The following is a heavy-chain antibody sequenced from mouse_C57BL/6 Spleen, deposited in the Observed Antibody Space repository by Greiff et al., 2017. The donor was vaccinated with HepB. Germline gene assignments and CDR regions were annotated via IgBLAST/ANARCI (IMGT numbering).Heavy chain of an antibody. CDR2: ISSGSSTI. J-gene: IGHJ2*01. CDR3: ARLGYYEYFDY. Sequence: EVQRVESGGGLVKPGGSLKLSCAASGFTFSDYGVHWVRQAPEKGLEWVAYISSGSSTIYYADTVKGRFTISRDNAKNTLFLQMTSLRSEDTAMYYCARLGYYEYFDYWGQGTTLTVSS. CDR1: GFTFSDYG. D-gene: IGHD2-3*01. V-gene: IGHV5-17*01.